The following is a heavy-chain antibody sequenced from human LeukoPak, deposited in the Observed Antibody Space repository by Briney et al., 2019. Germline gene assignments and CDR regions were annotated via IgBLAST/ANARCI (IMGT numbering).Heavy chain of an antibody. CDR3: AREGPLGKYYDY. J-gene: IGHJ4*02. CDR1: GGSINNLF. V-gene: IGHV4-59*01. Sequence: SETLSLTCTASGGSINNLFWTWIRQPPGKGLEWIGYFSYSGGTTYNPSLKSRVTISIYTSKNQFSLNLNSATAADTAVYYCAREGPLGKYYDYWGPGTLVTVSS. D-gene: IGHD3-16*01. CDR2: FSYSGGT.